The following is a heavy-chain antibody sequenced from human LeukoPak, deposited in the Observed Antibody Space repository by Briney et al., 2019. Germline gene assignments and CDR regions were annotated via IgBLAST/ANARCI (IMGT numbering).Heavy chain of an antibody. CDR1: GGSISSGSYY. D-gene: IGHD4-17*01. CDR3: AREADYGDYDGRRGFDY. CDR2: IYTSGST. V-gene: IGHV4-61*02. Sequence: SQTLSLTCTVSGGSISSGSYYWSWIRQPAGKGLEWIGRIYTSGSTNYNPSLKSRVTISVDTSKNQFSLKLSSVTAADTAVYYCAREADYGDYDGRRGFDYWGQGTLVTVSS. J-gene: IGHJ4*02.